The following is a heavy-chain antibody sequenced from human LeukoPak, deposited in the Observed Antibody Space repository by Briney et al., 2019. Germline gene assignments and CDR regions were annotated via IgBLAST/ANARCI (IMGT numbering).Heavy chain of an antibody. V-gene: IGHV4-59*11. J-gene: IGHJ4*02. CDR3: ARAGYSSIWYEPTFFDH. CDR2: VYDTEST. D-gene: IGHD6-13*01. Sequence: PSETLSLTCGVSGGSMSSHYWNWIRQPPGKGLEWIGYVYDTESTNYNPSLKSRVTISADTSKNQFSLKLTSVTAADTALYYCARAGYSSIWYEPTFFDHLGQGILVTVSS. CDR1: GGSMSSHY.